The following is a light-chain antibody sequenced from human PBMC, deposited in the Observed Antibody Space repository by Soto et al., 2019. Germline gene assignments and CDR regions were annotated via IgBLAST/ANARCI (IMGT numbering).Light chain of an antibody. CDR2: GAS. V-gene: IGKV3-20*01. CDR3: QHYGASSNSFGSPSYT. J-gene: IGKJ2*01. Sequence: EIVLTQSPGTLSLSPGERVTLSCRASQSVRGNYIAWYQQKPGQAPRLLISGASIRAPAIPDRFSGSGSGTDFTLTISKLEPQDFVFYFCQHYGASSNSFGSPSYTFGQGTKLEIK. CDR1: QSVRGNY.